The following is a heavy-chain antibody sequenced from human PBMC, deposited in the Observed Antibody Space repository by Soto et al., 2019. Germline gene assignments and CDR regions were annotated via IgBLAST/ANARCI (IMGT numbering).Heavy chain of an antibody. CDR3: ARGNTFNYYDSSGYYYGIDY. Sequence: SETLSLTCTVSGGSLSSGVYYWSWIRKHPGKGLEWIGYIYYSGSTYYNPSLKSRVTISVDTSKNQFSLKLSSVTAADTAVYYCARGNTFNYYDSSGYYYGIDYWGQGTLVTVSS. CDR2: IYYSGST. V-gene: IGHV4-31*03. CDR1: GGSLSSGVYY. J-gene: IGHJ4*02. D-gene: IGHD3-22*01.